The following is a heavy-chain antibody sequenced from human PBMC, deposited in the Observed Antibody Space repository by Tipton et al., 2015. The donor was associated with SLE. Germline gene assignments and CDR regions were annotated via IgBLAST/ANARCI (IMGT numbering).Heavy chain of an antibody. CDR2: IHTSGGT. Sequence: CSLSGGSISSGSYFWTWIRQPAGKGLEWLGRIHTSGGTSYNPSLKGRVTISVDTTKNQFSQKLNSVTAADTAVYYCARDKNLNWFDPWGQGTLITVSS. V-gene: IGHV4-61*02. CDR3: ARDKNLNWFDP. CDR1: GGSISSGSYF. J-gene: IGHJ5*02.